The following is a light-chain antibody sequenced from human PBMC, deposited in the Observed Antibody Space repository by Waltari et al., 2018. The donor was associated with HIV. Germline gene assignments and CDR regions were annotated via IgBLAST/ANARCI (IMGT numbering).Light chain of an antibody. CDR2: DAS. V-gene: IGKV1-33*01. CDR3: EQYEKPPDS. Sequence: DTQMTQSPSSLSASVGDRVTITCQASQHSSIYLNWDHHKPGEAPKLLIYDASKLETGVPSRFSGSGSGTDLTVSNRSLRPEDMGTVYCEQYEKPPDSFGPG. J-gene: IGKJ3*01. CDR1: QHSSIY.